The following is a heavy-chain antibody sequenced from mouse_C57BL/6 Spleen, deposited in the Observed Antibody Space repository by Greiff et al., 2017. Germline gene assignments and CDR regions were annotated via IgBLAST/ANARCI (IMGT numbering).Heavy chain of an antibody. J-gene: IGHJ4*01. Sequence: QVQLQQSGAELVRPGASVTLSCKASGYTFTDYEMHWVKQTPVHGLEWIGAIDPETGGTAYNQKFKGKAILTADKSSSTAYMDLRSLTSEDSAVCCCSNYAMDYWGQGTSVTVSS. V-gene: IGHV1-15*01. CDR1: GYTFTDYE. CDR3: SNYAMDY. CDR2: IDPETGGT.